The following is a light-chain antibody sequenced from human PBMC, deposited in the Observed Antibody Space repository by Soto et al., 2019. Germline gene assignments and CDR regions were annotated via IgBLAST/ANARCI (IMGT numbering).Light chain of an antibody. Sequence: VISQSLTTLSIKPGSRATLTFRASQSVRTNLAWYQLTPGQAPRLLIYGASTRATGVPARFSGTGSGTDFTLTISSLQSEDFAVYYCQQYNNWPWTSAQRAKV. CDR3: QQYNNWPWT. V-gene: IGKV3-15*01. J-gene: IGKJ1*01. CDR2: GAS. CDR1: QSVRTN.